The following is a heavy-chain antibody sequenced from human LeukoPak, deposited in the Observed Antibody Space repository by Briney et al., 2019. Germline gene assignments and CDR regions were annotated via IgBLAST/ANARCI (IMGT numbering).Heavy chain of an antibody. J-gene: IGHJ4*02. CDR3: ARGEGTSYGDYDY. V-gene: IGHV4-34*01. CDR1: GGSFSGYY. D-gene: IGHD4-17*01. CDR2: INHSGST. Sequence: PSETLSLTCAVYGGSFSGYYWSWIRQPPGKGLEWIGEINHSGSTNYNPSLKSRVTISVDTSKNQFSLKLSSVTAADTAVYYCARGEGTSYGDYDYWGQGTLVTVSS.